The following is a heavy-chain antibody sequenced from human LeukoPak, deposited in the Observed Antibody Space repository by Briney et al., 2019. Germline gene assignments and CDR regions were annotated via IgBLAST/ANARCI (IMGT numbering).Heavy chain of an antibody. CDR1: GYTFTSYG. V-gene: IGHV1-18*01. D-gene: IGHD6-19*01. J-gene: IGHJ6*02. CDR3: ARGYSSGWLEDYYYGMDV. CDR2: ISAYNGNT. Sequence: ASVKVSCKASGYTFTSYGISWVRQAPGQGLEWMGWISAYNGNTNYAQKLQGRVTMTTDTSTGTAYMELRSLRSDDTAVYYCARGYSSGWLEDYYYGMDVWGQGTTVTVSS.